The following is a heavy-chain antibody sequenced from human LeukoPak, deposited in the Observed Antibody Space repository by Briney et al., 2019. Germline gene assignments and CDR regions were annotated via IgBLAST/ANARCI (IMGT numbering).Heavy chain of an antibody. CDR3: AREYGSGAYYGMDV. CDR1: GFIFSTYW. CDR2: VNSDESRT. V-gene: IGHV3-74*01. J-gene: IGHJ6*02. Sequence: QPGGSLRLSCAASGFIFSTYWMHWVRQAPGKGLVWVSRVNSDESRTSYADSVKGRFTISRDNAKNTLYLQMNSLRAEDTAVYYCAREYGSGAYYGMDVWGQGTTVTVSS. D-gene: IGHD3-10*01.